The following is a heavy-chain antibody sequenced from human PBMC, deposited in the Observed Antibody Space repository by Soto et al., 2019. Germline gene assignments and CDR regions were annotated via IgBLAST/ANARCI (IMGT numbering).Heavy chain of an antibody. Sequence: GASVKVSCKASGGTFSSYAISCVRQAPGQGLEWMGGIIPIFGTANYAQKFQGRVTITADESTSTAYMELSSLRSEDTAVYYCASGSGTNRGNFDYWGQGTLVTVSS. CDR3: ASGSGTNRGNFDY. V-gene: IGHV1-69*13. CDR2: IIPIFGTA. J-gene: IGHJ4*02. CDR1: GGTFSSYA. D-gene: IGHD3-3*01.